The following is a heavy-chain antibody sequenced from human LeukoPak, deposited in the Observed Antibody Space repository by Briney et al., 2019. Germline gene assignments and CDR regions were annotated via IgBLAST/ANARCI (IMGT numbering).Heavy chain of an antibody. Sequence: PSETLSLTCTVSGGSISSGGYYWSWIRQPAGKGLERIGRIYTSGSTNYNPSLKSRVTISVDTSKNQFSLKLSSVTAADTAVYYCARSHFRPSGYYYMDVWGKGTTVTVSS. CDR2: IYTSGST. J-gene: IGHJ6*03. CDR1: GGSISSGGYY. D-gene: IGHD3-3*02. V-gene: IGHV4-61*02. CDR3: ARSHFRPSGYYYMDV.